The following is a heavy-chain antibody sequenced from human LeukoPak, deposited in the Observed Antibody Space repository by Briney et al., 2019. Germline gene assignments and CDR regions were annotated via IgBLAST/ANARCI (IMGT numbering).Heavy chain of an antibody. J-gene: IGHJ4*02. D-gene: IGHD4-11*01. CDR3: ARDRDTGGYSNYY. CDR2: ISYDGSNK. Sequence: GGSLRLSCAASGFTFSSYAMHWVRQAPGKGLEWVAVISYDGSNKYYADSVKGRFTISRDNSKNTLYLQMNSLRAEDTAVYYCARDRDTGGYSNYYWGRGTLVTVSS. V-gene: IGHV3-30-3*01. CDR1: GFTFSSYA.